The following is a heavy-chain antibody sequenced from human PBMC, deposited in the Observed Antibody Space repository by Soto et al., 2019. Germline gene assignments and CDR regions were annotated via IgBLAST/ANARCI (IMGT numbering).Heavy chain of an antibody. Sequence: SETLSLTCAVYGGSFSGYYWSWIRQPPGKGLEWIGEINHSGSTNYSPSLKSRVTISVDTSKNQFSLKLSSVTAADTAVYYCERAQSGSYWGYSWFDPWGQGTLVTVSS. J-gene: IGHJ5*02. V-gene: IGHV4-34*01. D-gene: IGHD1-26*01. CDR2: INHSGST. CDR3: ERAQSGSYWGYSWFDP. CDR1: GGSFSGYY.